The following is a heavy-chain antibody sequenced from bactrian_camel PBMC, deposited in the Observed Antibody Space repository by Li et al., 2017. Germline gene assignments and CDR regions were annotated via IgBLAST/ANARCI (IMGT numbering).Heavy chain of an antibody. CDR3: KRSDKTGWYGWYCRGTNY. J-gene: IGHJ4*01. V-gene: IGHV3S25*01. D-gene: IGHD6*01. CDR2: IATGSGNT. Sequence: QLVESGGGLVRPGGSLRLSCAGSGITYRGPCMGWFRQAPGKERERVARIATGSGNTYYADSVKGRFTISQDNAKNTVYLQMNSLKPEDTAMYYCKRSDKTGWYGWYCRGTNYWGQGTQVTVS. CDR1: GITYRGPC.